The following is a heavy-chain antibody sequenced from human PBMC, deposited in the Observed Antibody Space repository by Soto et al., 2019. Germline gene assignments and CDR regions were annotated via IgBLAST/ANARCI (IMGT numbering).Heavy chain of an antibody. D-gene: IGHD3-3*01. J-gene: IGHJ4*02. CDR3: ARGYEY. CDR1: GGSFSGYY. V-gene: IGHV4-34*01. CDR2: INHSGST. Sequence: PSETLSLTCAVYGGSFSGYYWSWIRQPPGKGLEWIGEINHSGSTNYNPSLKSRVTISVDTSKNQFSLKLSSVTAADTAVYYCARGYEYWGQGTLVTVSS.